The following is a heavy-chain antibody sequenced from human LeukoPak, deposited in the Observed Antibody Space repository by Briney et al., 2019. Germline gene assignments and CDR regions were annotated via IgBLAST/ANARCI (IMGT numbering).Heavy chain of an antibody. Sequence: SASTNYNPSLKSRVTISVDTSKNQFSLKLSSVTAADTAVYYCARARDILTGYYLINWFDPWGQGTLVTVSS. CDR2: SAST. CDR3: ARARDILTGYYLINWFDP. J-gene: IGHJ5*02. V-gene: IGHV4-34*13. D-gene: IGHD3-9*01.